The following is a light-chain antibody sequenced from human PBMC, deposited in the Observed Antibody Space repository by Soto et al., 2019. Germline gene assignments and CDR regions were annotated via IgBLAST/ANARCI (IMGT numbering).Light chain of an antibody. CDR3: GAWDDSLNGAV. J-gene: IGLJ7*01. Sequence: QSVLTQPPSASGTPGQRVTISCSGSSSNIGSYTLTWYQQLPGRAPKLLIYCNNQRPSGVPDRFSGSKAGTPAAPAISGLQSADEGGYYCGAWDDSLNGAVFGGGTQLTVL. CDR1: SSNIGSYT. V-gene: IGLV1-44*01. CDR2: CNN.